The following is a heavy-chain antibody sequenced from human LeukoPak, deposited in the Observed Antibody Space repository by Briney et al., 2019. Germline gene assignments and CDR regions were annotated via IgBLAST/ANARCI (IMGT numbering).Heavy chain of an antibody. Sequence: ASVKVSCKASGYTFTSYDINWVRQATGQGLEWMGWMNPNSGNTGYAQKFQGRVTMTRNTSISTAYTELSSLRSEDTAVYYCARGHYDSSGYDYWGQGTLVTVSS. CDR2: MNPNSGNT. J-gene: IGHJ4*02. V-gene: IGHV1-8*01. CDR3: ARGHYDSSGYDY. CDR1: GYTFTSYD. D-gene: IGHD3-22*01.